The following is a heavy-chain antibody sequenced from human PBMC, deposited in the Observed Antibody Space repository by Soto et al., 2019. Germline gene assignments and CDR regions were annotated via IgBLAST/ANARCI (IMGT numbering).Heavy chain of an antibody. Sequence: GSLRLSCAASGFTFNTHWMHWVRQAPGKGLVWVSRINSDGSATSHAESVKGRFTISRDNAKNTLYLHMNSLRAEDSAVYYCARGWVEGLSRQPPSDFWGQGTLVTVSS. CDR1: GFTFNTHW. D-gene: IGHD3-3*01. J-gene: IGHJ4*02. CDR2: INSDGSAT. V-gene: IGHV3-74*01. CDR3: ARGWVEGLSRQPPSDF.